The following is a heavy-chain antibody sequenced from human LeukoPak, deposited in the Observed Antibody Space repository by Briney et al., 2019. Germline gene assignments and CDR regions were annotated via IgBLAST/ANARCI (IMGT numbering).Heavy chain of an antibody. CDR2: INWNGGST. Sequence: GGSLRLSCATSKFTFEDYGMSWVRQGPGKGLEWVSGINWNGGSTDYADSAKGRFTISRDNAKKFLYLQMNGLRAEDTALYHCARGGGYCRGGSCYQPLALWGRGTLVTVSS. D-gene: IGHD2-15*01. CDR1: KFTFEDYG. CDR3: ARGGGYCRGGSCYQPLAL. V-gene: IGHV3-20*01. J-gene: IGHJ2*01.